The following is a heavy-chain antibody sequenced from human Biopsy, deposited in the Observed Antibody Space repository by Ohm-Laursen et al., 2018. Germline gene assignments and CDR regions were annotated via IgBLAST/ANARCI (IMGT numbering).Heavy chain of an antibody. CDR2: NIPILGTG. CDR3: ATKLTGYFHH. Sequence: SVKVSCKTSGYTFSSSDINWVRQAPGQGLEWLGGNIPILGTGNYAQKFQDRVTVAADTSTSTATMELRSLRSDDTAVYYRATKLTGYFHHWGQGTLVIVSS. V-gene: IGHV1-69*06. J-gene: IGHJ1*01. CDR1: GYTFSSSD. D-gene: IGHD3-9*01.